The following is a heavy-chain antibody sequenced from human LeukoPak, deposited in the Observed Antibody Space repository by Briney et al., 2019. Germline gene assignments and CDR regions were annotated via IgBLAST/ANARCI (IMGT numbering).Heavy chain of an antibody. CDR1: GGTFSSYA. CDR3: ARAGQFIAARPITFDY. D-gene: IGHD6-6*01. Sequence: SVKVSCKASGGTFSSYAISWVRQAPGQGLEWMGGIIPIFGTANYAQKFQGRVTITADESTSTAYMELSSLRSEDTAVYYCARAGQFIAARPITFDYWGQGTLVTVSS. V-gene: IGHV1-69*13. J-gene: IGHJ4*02. CDR2: IIPIFGTA.